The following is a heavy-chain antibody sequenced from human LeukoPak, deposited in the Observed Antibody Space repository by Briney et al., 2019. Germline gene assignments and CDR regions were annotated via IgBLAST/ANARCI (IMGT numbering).Heavy chain of an antibody. D-gene: IGHD6-19*01. Sequence: PSQTLSLTCAVSGGSISSGGYSWSWIRQPPGKGLEWIGYIYHSGSTYYNPSLKSRVTISVDRSKNQFSLKLSSVTAADTAVYYCARSTGIAVAGNLGWFDPWGQGTLVTVSS. CDR1: GGSISSGGYS. V-gene: IGHV4-30-2*01. CDR2: IYHSGST. CDR3: ARSTGIAVAGNLGWFDP. J-gene: IGHJ5*02.